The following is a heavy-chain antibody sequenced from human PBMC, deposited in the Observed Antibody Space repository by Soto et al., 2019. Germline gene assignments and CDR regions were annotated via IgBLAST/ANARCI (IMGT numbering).Heavy chain of an antibody. CDR1: GFTFTNSA. Sequence: GASVKVSCKASGFTFTNSAIQWVRQARGQRLEWTGWIVVGSGRTDYAQKFQERLTITRDMSTTTAYMELSSLRLEDTAVYYCAAVQGGGTTFHFWGQGTLVTVSS. V-gene: IGHV1-58*02. CDR3: AAVQGGGTTFHF. D-gene: IGHD1-7*01. CDR2: IVVGSGRT. J-gene: IGHJ4*02.